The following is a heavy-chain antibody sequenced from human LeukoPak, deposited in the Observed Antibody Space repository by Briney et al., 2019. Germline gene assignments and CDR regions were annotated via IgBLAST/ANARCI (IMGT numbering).Heavy chain of an antibody. CDR1: GGSISSSSYY. V-gene: IGHV4-39*01. D-gene: IGHD4/OR15-4a*01. CDR3: ARQTLRLTDAFDI. J-gene: IGHJ3*02. CDR2: IYYSGST. Sequence: SETLSLTCTVSGGSISSSSYYWGWIRQPPGKGLEWIGSIYYSGSTYYSPSLKSRVTISVDTSKNQFSLKLSSVTAADTAVYYCARQTLRLTDAFDIWGQGTMVTVSS.